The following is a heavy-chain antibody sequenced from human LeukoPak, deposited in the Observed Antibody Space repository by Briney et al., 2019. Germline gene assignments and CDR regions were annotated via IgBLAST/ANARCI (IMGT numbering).Heavy chain of an antibody. J-gene: IGHJ6*03. D-gene: IGHD3-3*01. CDR3: ARMPDFWSGYAKHNYYYYYMDV. Sequence: PGGSLRLSCTASRFTFSIYAMHWVRQASGKGLEWVAVISYDGSNKYYADSVKGRFTISRDNSKNTLYLQMNSLRAEDTAVYYCARMPDFWSGYAKHNYYYYYMDVWGKGTTVTVSS. CDR1: RFTFSIYA. CDR2: ISYDGSNK. V-gene: IGHV3-30*04.